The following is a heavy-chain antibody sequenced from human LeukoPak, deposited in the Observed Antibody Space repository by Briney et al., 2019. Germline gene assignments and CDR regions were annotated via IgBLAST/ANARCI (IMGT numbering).Heavy chain of an antibody. CDR3: ARDQYGSGSYDDYFDY. D-gene: IGHD3-10*01. CDR2: INPSGGST. Sequence: ASVKVSCKASGYTFTSYYMHWVRQAPGQGLEWMGIINPSGGSTSYAQTFQGRVTMTRDTSTSTVYMELSSLRSEDTAVYYCARDQYGSGSYDDYFDYWGQGTLVTVSS. V-gene: IGHV1-46*01. J-gene: IGHJ4*02. CDR1: GYTFTSYY.